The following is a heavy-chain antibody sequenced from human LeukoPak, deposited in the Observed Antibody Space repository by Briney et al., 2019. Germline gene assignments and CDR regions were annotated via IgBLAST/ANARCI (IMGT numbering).Heavy chain of an antibody. Sequence: SETLSLTCTVSGDSMGNYYWNWLRQPAGKGLEWVGRIRSDGTTYTNPSLESAVTMSVHTSNTHISLTLSPPTAAATVVYYCPRSTAFYTTYYMDVWGKGTTVTASS. V-gene: IGHV4-4*07. J-gene: IGHJ6*03. CDR1: GDSMGNYY. CDR3: PRSTAFYTTYYMDV. D-gene: IGHD2/OR15-2a*01. CDR2: IRSDGTT.